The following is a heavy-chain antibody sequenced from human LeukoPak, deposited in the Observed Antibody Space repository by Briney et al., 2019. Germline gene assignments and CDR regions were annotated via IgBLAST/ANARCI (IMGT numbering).Heavy chain of an antibody. CDR3: AKLGDTYCSSTSCYG. CDR1: GFTFSSYG. V-gene: IGHV3-30*02. Sequence: PGGSLRLSCAASGFTFSSYGMHWVRQAPGKGLEWVAFIRYDGSNKYYADSVKGRFTISRDNSKNTLYLQMNSLRAEDTAVYYCAKLGDTYCSSTSCYGWGQGTLVTVSS. J-gene: IGHJ4*02. D-gene: IGHD2-2*01. CDR2: IRYDGSNK.